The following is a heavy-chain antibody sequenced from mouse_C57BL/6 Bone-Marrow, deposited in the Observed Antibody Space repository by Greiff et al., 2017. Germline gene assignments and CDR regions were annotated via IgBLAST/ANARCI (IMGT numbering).Heavy chain of an antibody. CDR1: EYEFPSHD. J-gene: IGHJ4*01. Sequence: VTRLESGGGLVQPGESLKLSCESNEYEFPSHDMSWVRKTPEKRLELVAAINSDGGSTYYPDTMERRFIISRDNTKKTLYLQMSSLRSEDTALYYCARHGDYSKSDAMDYWGQGTSVTVSS. D-gene: IGHD2-5*01. CDR3: ARHGDYSKSDAMDY. V-gene: IGHV5-2*01. CDR2: INSDGGST.